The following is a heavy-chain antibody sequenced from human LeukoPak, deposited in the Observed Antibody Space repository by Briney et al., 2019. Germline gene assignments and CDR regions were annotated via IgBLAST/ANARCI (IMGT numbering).Heavy chain of an antibody. CDR3: ATTSCSGGSCYLRYYYYGMDV. D-gene: IGHD2-15*01. J-gene: IGHJ6*02. V-gene: IGHV3-23*01. CDR1: GFTFSSYA. CDR2: ISGSGGST. Sequence: GGSLRLSCAASGFTFSSYATSWVRQAPGKGLEWVSAISGSGGSTYYADSVKGRFTISRDNSKNTLYLQMNSLRAEDTAVYYCATTSCSGGSCYLRYYYYGMDVWGQGTTVTVSS.